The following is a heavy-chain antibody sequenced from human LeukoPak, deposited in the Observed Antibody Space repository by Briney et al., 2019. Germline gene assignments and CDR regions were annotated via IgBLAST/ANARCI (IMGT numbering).Heavy chain of an antibody. D-gene: IGHD3-16*01. CDR2: ISSSGSTI. CDR3: ARDLMMGVGYYYYYGMDV. Sequence: PGGSLRLSCAASGFTFSDYYMSWIRQAPGKGLEWVSYISSSGSTIYYADSVKGRFTISRDNAKNSLYPQMNSLRAEDTAVYYCARDLMMGVGYYYYYGMDVWGQGTTVTVSS. CDR1: GFTFSDYY. V-gene: IGHV3-11*01. J-gene: IGHJ6*02.